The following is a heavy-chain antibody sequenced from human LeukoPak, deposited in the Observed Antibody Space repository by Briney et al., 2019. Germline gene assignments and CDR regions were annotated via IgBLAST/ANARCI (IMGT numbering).Heavy chain of an antibody. CDR3: ARPYGSGWSGLEH. Sequence: GGSLRLSCAASGFTVTDNYMNWVRQSSGKGLEWVSVIYGGGDTNYADSVKGRFIISRDTSKNTVSLQMNSLGAEDTAVYHCARPYGSGWSGLEHWGRGTLVTVSS. J-gene: IGHJ4*02. V-gene: IGHV3-53*01. CDR1: GFTVTDNY. CDR2: IYGGGDT. D-gene: IGHD6-19*01.